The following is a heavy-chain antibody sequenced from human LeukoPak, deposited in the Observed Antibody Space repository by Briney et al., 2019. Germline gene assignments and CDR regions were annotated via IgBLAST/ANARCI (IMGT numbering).Heavy chain of an antibody. J-gene: IGHJ4*02. CDR2: INHSGST. CDR3: ARVTPRGYSYGDFDY. Sequence: SETLSVTCAVYGGSFSGYYWSWIRQPPGNGLEWIGEINHSGSTNYNPSLKSRVTISVDTSKNQFSLKLSSVTAADTAVYYCARVTPRGYSYGDFDYWGQGTLVTVSS. D-gene: IGHD5-18*01. V-gene: IGHV4-34*01. CDR1: GGSFSGYY.